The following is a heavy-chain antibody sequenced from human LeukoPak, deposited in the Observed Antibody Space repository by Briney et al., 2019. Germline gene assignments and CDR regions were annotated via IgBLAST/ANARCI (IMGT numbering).Heavy chain of an antibody. CDR1: GGSISSGGYY. V-gene: IGHV4-30-2*01. D-gene: IGHD2-2*01. CDR3: ARLYCSSTSCYWAYYFDY. CDR2: IYHSGST. Sequence: PSQTLSLTCTVSGGSISSGGYYWSWIRQPPGKGLEWIGYIYHSGSTYYNPSLKSRVTISVDSSKNQFSLKLSSVTAADTAVYYCARLYCSSTSCYWAYYFDYWGQGTLVTVSS. J-gene: IGHJ4*02.